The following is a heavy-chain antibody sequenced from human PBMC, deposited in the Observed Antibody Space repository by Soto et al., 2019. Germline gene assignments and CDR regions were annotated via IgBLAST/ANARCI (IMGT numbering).Heavy chain of an antibody. CDR2: IYYSGST. CDR3: ARQAITMVRGVILRDPDGDY. D-gene: IGHD3-10*01. Sequence: SETLSLTCTVSGGSISSSSYYWGWIRQPPGKGLEWIGSIYYSGSTYYNPSLKSRVTISVDTSKNQFSLKLSSVTAADTAVYYCARQAITMVRGVILRDPDGDYWGQGTLVTVSS. CDR1: GGSISSSSYY. V-gene: IGHV4-39*01. J-gene: IGHJ4*02.